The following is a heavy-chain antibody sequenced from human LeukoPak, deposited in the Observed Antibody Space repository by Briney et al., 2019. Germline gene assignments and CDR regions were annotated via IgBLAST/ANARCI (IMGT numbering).Heavy chain of an antibody. CDR3: ARHLSNYDILTGYYLDGFDV. CDR2: VYYSGGT. J-gene: IGHJ3*01. V-gene: IGHV4-39*01. CDR1: GGSISIFSYS. D-gene: IGHD3-9*01. Sequence: SETLSLTCAVSGGSISIFSYSWGWIRQAPGQGLEWIGSVYYSGGTYYNPPLKSRVTISVDTSKNQFSLKLSSVTAADTAVYYCARHLSNYDILTGYYLDGFDVWGQGTMVTVSS.